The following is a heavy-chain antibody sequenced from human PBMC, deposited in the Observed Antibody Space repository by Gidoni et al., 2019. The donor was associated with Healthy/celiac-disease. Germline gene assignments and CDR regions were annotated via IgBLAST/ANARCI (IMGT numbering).Heavy chain of an antibody. J-gene: IGHJ6*03. CDR2: ISGSGGST. Sequence: EVQLLESGGGLVQPGGSLRLSCAASGFTFSSDAMSWVRQAPGKGLEWVSAISGSGGSTYYADSVKGRFTISRDNSKNTLYLQMNSLRAEDTAVYYCAKPPRYYYYYMDVWGKGTTVTVSS. V-gene: IGHV3-23*01. CDR1: GFTFSSDA. CDR3: AKPPRYYYYYMDV.